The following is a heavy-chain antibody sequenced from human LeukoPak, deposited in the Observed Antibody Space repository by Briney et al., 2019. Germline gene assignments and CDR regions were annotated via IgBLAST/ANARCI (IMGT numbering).Heavy chain of an antibody. CDR2: ISGSGGTT. CDR1: GFTFSSYA. Sequence: GGSLRLSCAASGFTFSSYAMSWVRQAPGKGLEWVSAISGSGGTTYYADSVKGRFTISRDNSKNTLYLQMNSLRAEDTAVYYCAAPGDFWSGYSYYYYYMDVWGKGTTVTVSS. CDR3: AAPGDFWSGYSYYYYYMDV. V-gene: IGHV3-23*01. J-gene: IGHJ6*03. D-gene: IGHD3-3*01.